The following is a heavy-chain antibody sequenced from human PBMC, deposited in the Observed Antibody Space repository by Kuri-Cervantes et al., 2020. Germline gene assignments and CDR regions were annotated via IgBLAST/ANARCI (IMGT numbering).Heavy chain of an antibody. CDR3: ARDYPTPYGDYVWARYYGMDV. D-gene: IGHD4-17*01. CDR2: IYSGGST. V-gene: IGHV3-66*01. Sequence: GESLKISCAASGFIVSSNYMSWVRQAPGKGLEWVSVIYSGGSTYYADSVKGRFTISRDNSKNTLYLQMNSLRAEDTAVYYCARDYPTPYGDYVWARYYGMDVWGQGTTVTVSS. J-gene: IGHJ6*02. CDR1: GFIVSSNY.